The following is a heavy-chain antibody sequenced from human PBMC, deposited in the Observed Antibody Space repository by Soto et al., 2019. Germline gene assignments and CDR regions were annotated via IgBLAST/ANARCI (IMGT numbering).Heavy chain of an antibody. Sequence: SETLSLTCTVSGGSISSSIYYWGWIRQPPGKGLEWIGSIYYSGSTYYNPSLKSRVTISVDTSKDQFSLKLSSVTAADTAVYYCARMIPLYGSGSYYKGWFDPWGQGTLVTVSS. J-gene: IGHJ5*02. V-gene: IGHV4-39*07. CDR1: GGSISSSIYY. D-gene: IGHD3-10*01. CDR3: ARMIPLYGSGSYYKGWFDP. CDR2: IYYSGST.